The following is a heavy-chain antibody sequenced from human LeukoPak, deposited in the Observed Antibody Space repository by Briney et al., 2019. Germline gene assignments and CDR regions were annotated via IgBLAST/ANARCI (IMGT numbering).Heavy chain of an antibody. CDR2: IYYSGTT. V-gene: IGHV4-39*07. CDR3: ARASWNWFDP. CDR1: GGSISSSPYY. J-gene: IGHJ5*02. Sequence: SETLSLTCTVSGGSISSSPYYWGWIRQPPGKGLEWIGSIYYSGTTHYSPSLESRVTISVDTSKNQFSLKLASVTAADTAVYYCARASWNWFDPWGQGTLVTVSS.